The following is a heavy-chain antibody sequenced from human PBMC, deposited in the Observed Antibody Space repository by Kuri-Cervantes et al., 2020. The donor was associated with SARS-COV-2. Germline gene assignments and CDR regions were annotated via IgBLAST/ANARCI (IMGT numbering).Heavy chain of an antibody. V-gene: IGHV3-30*02. Sequence: LSLTCAASGFTFSSYGMHWVRQAPGKGLEWVAFIRYDGSNKYYADSVKGRFTISRDNAKNSLYLQMNSLRAEDTAVYYCAGDHYYYYYMDVWGKGTTVTVSS. CDR1: GFTFSSYG. CDR2: IRYDGSNK. J-gene: IGHJ6*03. CDR3: AGDHYYYYYMDV. D-gene: IGHD3-10*01.